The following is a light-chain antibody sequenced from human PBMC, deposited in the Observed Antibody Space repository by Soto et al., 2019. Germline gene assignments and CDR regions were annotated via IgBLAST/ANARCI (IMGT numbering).Light chain of an antibody. CDR1: QSVSSW. CDR2: KAS. J-gene: IGKJ1*01. CDR3: QQYNSYLT. Sequence: EIQMTQSLSTLSASPGDSATITCRASQSVSSWLAWYQQKPGKAPKLLIYKASSLESGVPSRFSGSGSGTEFTLTISSLQPDDFAAYYCQQYNSYLTFGQGTKVDIK. V-gene: IGKV1-5*03.